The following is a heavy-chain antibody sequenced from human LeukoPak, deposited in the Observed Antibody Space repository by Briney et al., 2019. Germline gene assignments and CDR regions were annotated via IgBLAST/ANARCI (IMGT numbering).Heavy chain of an antibody. CDR2: ITSSGTAI. V-gene: IGHV3-48*03. D-gene: IGHD3-22*01. J-gene: IGHJ4*02. CDR1: GFTFSSYN. CDR3: ASHPRSYYYDSSGNY. Sequence: GGSLRLSCAASGFTFSSYNMNWVRQPPGKGLEWVSYITSSGTAIYYADSVKGRFTISRDNAMNSLYLQMNSLRAEDTAVYYCASHPRSYYYDSSGNYWGQGTLVTVSS.